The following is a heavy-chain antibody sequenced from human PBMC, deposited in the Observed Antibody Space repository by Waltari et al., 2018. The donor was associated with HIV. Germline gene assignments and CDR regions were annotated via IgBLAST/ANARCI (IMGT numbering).Heavy chain of an antibody. Sequence: QVQLQESGPGLVKPSETLSLTCTVSGGSISDYYWSWIRQPPGKGLELIGFIYYNGNTNYNPSPKSRVTISMGTSRNHFSLQLTSVTAADTAVYYCARTYSGSYPRGYAFNIWGQGTMVTVSS. D-gene: IGHD1-26*01. CDR3: ARTYSGSYPRGYAFNI. J-gene: IGHJ3*02. CDR2: IYYNGNT. V-gene: IGHV4-59*01. CDR1: GGSISDYY.